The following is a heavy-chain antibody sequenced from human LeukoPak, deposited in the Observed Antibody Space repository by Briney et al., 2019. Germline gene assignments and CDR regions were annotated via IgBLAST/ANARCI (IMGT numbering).Heavy chain of an antibody. Sequence: SETLSLTCAVYGGSFSGYYWSWIRQPPGKGLEWIGEINHSGSTNYNPSLKSRVTISVDTSKNQFSLKLSSVTAADTAVYYCARDTTYYYGSGSYGAFDIWGQRTMVTVSS. D-gene: IGHD3-10*01. CDR1: GGSFSGYY. CDR2: INHSGST. J-gene: IGHJ3*02. CDR3: ARDTTYYYGSGSYGAFDI. V-gene: IGHV4-34*01.